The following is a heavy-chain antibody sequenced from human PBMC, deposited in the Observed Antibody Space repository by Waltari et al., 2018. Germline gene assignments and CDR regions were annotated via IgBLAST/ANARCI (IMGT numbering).Heavy chain of an antibody. V-gene: IGHV3-23*01. J-gene: IGHJ4*02. CDR3: AKDLKSHYYDSSGYFDY. D-gene: IGHD3-22*01. Sequence: EVQLLESGGGLVQPGGSLRLSCAASGFTFSSYAMSWVRQAPGKGLEWVSAISGSGGSQNYADSVKGRFTISRDNSKNTLYLQMNSLRAEDTAVYYCAKDLKSHYYDSSGYFDYWGQGTLVTVSS. CDR1: GFTFSSYA. CDR2: ISGSGGSQ.